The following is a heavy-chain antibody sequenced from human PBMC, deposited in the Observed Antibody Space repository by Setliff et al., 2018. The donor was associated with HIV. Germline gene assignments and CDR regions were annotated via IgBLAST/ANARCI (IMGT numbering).Heavy chain of an antibody. V-gene: IGHV4-39*07. CDR2: ISSSGST. CDR1: GGSMTSSNYY. J-gene: IGHJ5*02. Sequence: SETLSLTCTVSGGSMTSSNYYWGWIRQPPGRGLEWIGSISSSGSTTYHPSLRSRVAVSAATSKNQFSLKLSSVTAADTAIYYCARGVGYCSSASCHNWFDPWGQGTLVTVSS. D-gene: IGHD2-2*01. CDR3: ARGVGYCSSASCHNWFDP.